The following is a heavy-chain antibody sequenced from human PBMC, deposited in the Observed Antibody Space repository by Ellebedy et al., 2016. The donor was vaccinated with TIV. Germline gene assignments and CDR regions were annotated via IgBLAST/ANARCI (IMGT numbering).Heavy chain of an antibody. J-gene: IGHJ2*01. CDR1: GFSFGTYD. V-gene: IGHV3-30-3*01. D-gene: IGHD3-10*01. CDR2: ISYDGSNK. Sequence: GESLKISXAASGFSFGTYDMHWVRQAPGKGLEWVAVISYDGSNKYYADSVKGRFTISRDNSKNTLYLQMNSLRAEDTAVYYCARGMVRGPFDLWGRGTLVTVSS. CDR3: ARGMVRGPFDL.